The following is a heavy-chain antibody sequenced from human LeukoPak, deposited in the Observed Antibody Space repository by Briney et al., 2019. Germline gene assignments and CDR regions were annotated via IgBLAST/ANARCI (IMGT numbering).Heavy chain of an antibody. CDR3: AKEREWWSPLDY. CDR1: GFTFSSHS. Sequence: GGSLRLSCAASGFTFSSHSMNWVRQAPGKGLEWLSSISSTSSYIYYADSVKGRFTISRDNSKNTLYLQMDSLRAEDTAVYYCAKEREWWSPLDYWGQGTLVTVSS. J-gene: IGHJ4*02. D-gene: IGHD2-8*01. V-gene: IGHV3-21*01. CDR2: ISSTSSYI.